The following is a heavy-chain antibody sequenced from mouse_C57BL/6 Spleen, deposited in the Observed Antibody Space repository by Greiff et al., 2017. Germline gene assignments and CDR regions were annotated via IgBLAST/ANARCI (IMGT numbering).Heavy chain of an antibody. D-gene: IGHD1-1*01. CDR2: IYWDDDK. CDR3: ARKGYYFDYFDY. CDR1: GFSLSTSGMG. Sequence: QVTLKESGPGILQSSQTLSLTCSFSGFSLSTSGMGVSWIRQPSGKGLEWLAHIYWDDDKRYNPSLKSRLTISKDTSRNQVFLKITSVDTADTATYYCARKGYYFDYFDYWGQGTTRTVSS. J-gene: IGHJ2*01. V-gene: IGHV8-12*01.